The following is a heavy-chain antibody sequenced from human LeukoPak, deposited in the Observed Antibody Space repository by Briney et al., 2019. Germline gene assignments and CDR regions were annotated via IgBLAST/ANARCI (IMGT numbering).Heavy chain of an antibody. V-gene: IGHV3-23*01. CDR2: ITGSGAIT. CDR1: GFTFSNYA. Sequence: GASLRLSCGASGFTFSNYAMSWVRQAPGKGLEWVSAITGSGAITYYADSLKGRFTISRDNSKNTLYLQMNSLRAEDTAVYYCAKWGDYDVLTGYYDPDYWGQGTLVTVSS. J-gene: IGHJ4*02. D-gene: IGHD3-9*01. CDR3: AKWGDYDVLTGYYDPDY.